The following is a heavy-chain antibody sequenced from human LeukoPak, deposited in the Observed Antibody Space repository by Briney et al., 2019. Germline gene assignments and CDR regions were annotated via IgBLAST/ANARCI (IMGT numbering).Heavy chain of an antibody. J-gene: IGHJ5*02. CDR2: IIPIFGTA. D-gene: IGHD2-15*01. Sequence: SVKVSCKASGGTFSSYAISWVRQAPGQGLEWMGGIIPIFGTANYAQKLQGRVTMTTDTSTSTAYMELRSLRSDDTAVYYCARTVVVAASGNWFDHWGQGTLVTVSS. V-gene: IGHV1-69*05. CDR1: GGTFSSYA. CDR3: ARTVVVAASGNWFDH.